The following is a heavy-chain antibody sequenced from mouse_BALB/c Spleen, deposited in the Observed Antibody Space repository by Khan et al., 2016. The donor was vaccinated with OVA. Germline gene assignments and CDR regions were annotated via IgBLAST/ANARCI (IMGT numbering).Heavy chain of an antibody. D-gene: IGHD2-14*01. Sequence: QVQLKQSGADLARPGASVQLSCTASGYTFPSYTIPWIHLRPGQGLEWIGYINPSNGNTNYNQKFKDKATLTADKSYTTAYLQLSSLTSDDSAVXNGVRDGTCNRNDGWCAYCGHGTLVTVAA. CDR2: INPSNGNT. J-gene: IGHJ3*01. CDR3: VRDGTCNRNDGWCAY. V-gene: IGHV1-4*01. CDR1: GYTFPSYT.